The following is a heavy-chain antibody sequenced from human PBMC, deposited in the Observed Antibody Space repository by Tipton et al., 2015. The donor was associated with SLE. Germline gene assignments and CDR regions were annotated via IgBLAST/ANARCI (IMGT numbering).Heavy chain of an antibody. CDR2: IWYDGSNK. Sequence: QVQLVQSGGGVVQPGRSLRLSCAASGFTFRTHGMHWVRQAPGKGLEWVAVIWYDGSNKYYADSVKGRFTISRDNSKNTLYLQMDSLRAEDTAVYYCVREYQGTFYVNGAFDVWGQGTVVTVSS. CDR1: GFTFRTHG. J-gene: IGHJ3*01. CDR3: VREYQGTFYVNGAFDV. V-gene: IGHV3-33*08. D-gene: IGHD2-8*01.